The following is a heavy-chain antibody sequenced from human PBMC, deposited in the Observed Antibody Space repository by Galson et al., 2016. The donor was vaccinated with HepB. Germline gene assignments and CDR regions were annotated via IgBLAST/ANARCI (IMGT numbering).Heavy chain of an antibody. Sequence: SLRLSCAASGFTFSTYAMSWVRQAPGKGLEWVSAISGSGGSTYYADSVKGRFTISRDNSKNTLSLQMNSLRAEDTAVYYCANGQGRRMGQKWFDPWGQGTLVTVSS. J-gene: IGHJ5*02. V-gene: IGHV3-23*01. CDR3: ANGQGRRMGQKWFDP. CDR2: ISGSGGST. D-gene: IGHD1-26*01. CDR1: GFTFSTYA.